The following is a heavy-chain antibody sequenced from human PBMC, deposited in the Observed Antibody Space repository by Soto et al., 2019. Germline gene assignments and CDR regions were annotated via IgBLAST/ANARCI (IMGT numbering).Heavy chain of an antibody. CDR2: ISTSGYTT. J-gene: IGHJ5*02. CDR1: GFTFNRYS. CDR3: ARGDDFSWFDP. V-gene: IGHV3-48*02. Sequence: EVQLVESGGGLVQPGGSLKISCVAAGFTFNRYSMNWVRQAPGGGLEWVSHISTSGYTTYYAVSVKGRFTISRDNAKNSLFLQMTSLRDEDTAVYYCARGDDFSWFDPWGQGTLVTVSS. D-gene: IGHD1-1*01.